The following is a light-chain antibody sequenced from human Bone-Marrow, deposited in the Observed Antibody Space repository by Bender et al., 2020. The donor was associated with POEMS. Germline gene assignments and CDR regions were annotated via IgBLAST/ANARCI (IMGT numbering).Light chain of an antibody. J-gene: IGLJ1*01. CDR2: DVT. Sequence: QSALTQPRSVSVSPGQSVTISCTGTSSDVGGYNYVSWYQQHPGKAPKLIISDVTKRPSGVSNRFSGSRSGHTASLTISGLQAEDEGDYYCCSYAGSSTFVFGTGTKVTVL. V-gene: IGLV2-11*01. CDR1: SSDVGGYNY. CDR3: CSYAGSSTFV.